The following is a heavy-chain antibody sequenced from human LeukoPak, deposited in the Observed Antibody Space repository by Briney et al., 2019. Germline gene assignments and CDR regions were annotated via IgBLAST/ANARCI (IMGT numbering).Heavy chain of an antibody. CDR1: GFTFNSYG. V-gene: IGHV3-21*01. D-gene: IGHD3-10*01. CDR3: TRGPSMVRGVLA. J-gene: IGHJ5*02. Sequence: PGGSLRLSCAASGFTFNSYGMSWVRQSPGKGLEWVSSISASTRYIYYADSVKGRFTISRDNAKNSLYLHMNSLRAEDTAVYYCTRGPSMVRGVLAWGQGTLVTVSS. CDR2: ISASTRYI.